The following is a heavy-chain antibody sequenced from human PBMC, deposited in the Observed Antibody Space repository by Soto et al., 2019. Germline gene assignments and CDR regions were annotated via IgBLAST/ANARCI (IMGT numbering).Heavy chain of an antibody. D-gene: IGHD2-15*01. CDR3: ARERADGGKIY. J-gene: IGHJ4*02. Sequence: SDTLSLTCTVSGGSISSGDYYWSWIRQPPGKGLEWIGFIYYSGSTYYNPSLKSRVTISVDTSKNQFSLKLSSVTAADTAVYYCARERADGGKIYWGQGTLVTVS. CDR2: IYYSGST. CDR1: GGSISSGDYY. V-gene: IGHV4-30-4*02.